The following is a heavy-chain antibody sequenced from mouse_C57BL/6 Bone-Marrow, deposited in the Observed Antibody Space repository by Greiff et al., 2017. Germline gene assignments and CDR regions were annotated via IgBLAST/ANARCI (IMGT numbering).Heavy chain of an antibody. CDR1: GYTFTSYG. V-gene: IGHV1-81*01. Sequence: QVQLKESGAELARPGASVKLSCKASGYTFTSYGISWVKQRTGQGLEWIGEIYPRSGNNYYNEKFKGKATLTADKSSSTAYMELRSLASEDSAVYFCARKGYPGLVAYWGQGTLVTVSA. CDR2: IYPRSGNN. D-gene: IGHD3-1*01. J-gene: IGHJ3*01. CDR3: ARKGYPGLVAY.